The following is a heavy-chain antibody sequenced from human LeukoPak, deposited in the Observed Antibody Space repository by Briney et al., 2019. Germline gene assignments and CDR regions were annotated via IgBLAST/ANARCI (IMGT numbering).Heavy chain of an antibody. CDR2: INPSGGST. D-gene: IGHD2-2*01. Sequence: GASVKVSCKASGYTFTSYYMHWVRQAPGQGLEWMGIINPSGGSTSYAQKFQGRVTMTRDTSTGTVYMELSSLRSEDTAVYYCARSGRYCSSTSCYVGNWFDPWGQGTLVTVSS. CDR1: GYTFTSYY. V-gene: IGHV1-46*01. J-gene: IGHJ5*02. CDR3: ARSGRYCSSTSCYVGNWFDP.